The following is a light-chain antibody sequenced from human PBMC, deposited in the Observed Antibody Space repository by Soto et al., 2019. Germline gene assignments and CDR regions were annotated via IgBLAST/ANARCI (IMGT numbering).Light chain of an antibody. J-gene: IGLJ1*01. CDR1: SSDVGGYNY. CDR2: EVS. CDR3: SSYTSSSTLV. Sequence: QSALTQPASVSGSPGQSITISCTGTSSDVGGYNYVSWYQQHPGKAPKLMIYEVSNRPSGVSNRFSGSKSGNTASLTISGLQAEDDADYYFSSYTSSSTLVFGTGTKLTVL. V-gene: IGLV2-14*01.